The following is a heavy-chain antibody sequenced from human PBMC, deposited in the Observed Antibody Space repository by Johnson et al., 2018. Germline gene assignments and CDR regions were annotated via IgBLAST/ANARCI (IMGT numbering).Heavy chain of an antibody. D-gene: IGHD3-22*01. CDR1: GFTFSSYW. Sequence: EVQLVETGGGLVQPGGSLRLSCGASGFTFSSYWMSWVRQAPGKGLEWVANIKQDGREKYYVDSVKGRFTIARDNAENSLYLQMNSLRAEDTAVYYCARDVGGSGYYSYSYYYGVDVWGQGTTVTVSS. J-gene: IGHJ6*02. CDR2: IKQDGREK. CDR3: ARDVGGSGYYSYSYYYGVDV. V-gene: IGHV3-7*01.